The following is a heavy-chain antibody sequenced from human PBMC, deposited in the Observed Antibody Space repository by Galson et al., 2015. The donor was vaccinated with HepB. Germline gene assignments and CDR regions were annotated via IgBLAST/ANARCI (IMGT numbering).Heavy chain of an antibody. D-gene: IGHD3-22*01. V-gene: IGHV3-21*01. CDR1: GFTFSTYG. CDR3: AAFGGDYDSRGYFFDY. J-gene: IGHJ4*02. Sequence: SLRLSCAASGFTFSTYGMNWVRQAPGQGLEWVSSIRSSSNYIYYADSVKGRFAISRDNAKNSLYLQMKSLRAEDTAVYYCAAFGGDYDSRGYFFDYWGQGILVTVSS. CDR2: IRSSSNYI.